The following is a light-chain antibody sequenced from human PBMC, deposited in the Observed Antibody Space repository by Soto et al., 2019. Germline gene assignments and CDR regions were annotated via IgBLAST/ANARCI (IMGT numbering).Light chain of an antibody. Sequence: QSVLTQPPSVSGAPGQRVTISCTGSSSNFGAGYDEHWYQQLPGTAPKLLIYGNNNRASGVPDRFSGSKSATSASLTLTCLQAEDEDDDYCQSHDSSLTVHFGTGTKVTVL. CDR2: GNN. V-gene: IGLV1-40*01. CDR3: QSHDSSLTVH. CDR1: SSNFGAGYD. J-gene: IGLJ1*01.